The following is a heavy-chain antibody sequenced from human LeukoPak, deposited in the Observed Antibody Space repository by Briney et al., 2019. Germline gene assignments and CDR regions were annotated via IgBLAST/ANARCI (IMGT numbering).Heavy chain of an antibody. CDR1: GGSMSTYY. Sequence: PSETLSLTCTVSGGSMSTYYWSWIRQPPGKGLEWSGYVYYDGNNDYNPSLKSRVTTSIDTSKKQFSLKLTSVTAADTAVYYCARVKGDNNYDRAFDIWGQGTMVTVSS. CDR2: VYYDGNN. D-gene: IGHD3-16*01. J-gene: IGHJ3*02. V-gene: IGHV4-59*12. CDR3: ARVKGDNNYDRAFDI.